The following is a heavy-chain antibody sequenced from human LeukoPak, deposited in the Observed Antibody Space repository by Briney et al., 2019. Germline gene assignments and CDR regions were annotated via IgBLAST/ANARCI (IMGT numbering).Heavy chain of an antibody. D-gene: IGHD3-16*01. CDR1: GYTFTSYY. V-gene: IGHV1-46*01. CDR3: ARGYGLRYVRGKTTKVLPTFLDY. Sequence: ASVKVSCKASGYTFTSYYMHWVRQAPGQGLEWMGIINPSGGSTSYAQKFQGRVTMTRDTSTSTAYMELSSLRSEDTAVYYCARGYGLRYVRGKTTKVLPTFLDYWGQGTLVTVSS. J-gene: IGHJ4*02. CDR2: INPSGGST.